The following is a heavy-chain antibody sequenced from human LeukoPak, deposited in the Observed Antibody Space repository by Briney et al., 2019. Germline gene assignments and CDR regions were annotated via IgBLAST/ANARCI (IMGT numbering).Heavy chain of an antibody. CDR1: GFTFDDYA. Sequence: GGSLRLSCAASGFTFDDYAMHWVRQAPGKGLEWVSGISWNSGSIGYADSVKGRFTISRDNAKNSLYLQMNSLRAEDTALYYCAKDMFVAVAGTGFDYWGQGTLVTVSS. V-gene: IGHV3-9*01. CDR2: ISWNSGSI. CDR3: AKDMFVAVAGTGFDY. J-gene: IGHJ4*02. D-gene: IGHD6-19*01.